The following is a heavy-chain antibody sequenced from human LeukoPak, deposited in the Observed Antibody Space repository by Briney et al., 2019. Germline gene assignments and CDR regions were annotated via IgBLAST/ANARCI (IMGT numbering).Heavy chain of an antibody. Sequence: PSETLSLTCAVNGGSFSGYYWSWIRQPPGKGLEWIGEINHSGSTNYNPSLKSRVTISVDTSKNQFSLKLSSVTAADTAVYYCARGPVYCSGGSCYSQNFDYWGQGTLVTVSS. J-gene: IGHJ4*02. V-gene: IGHV4-34*01. D-gene: IGHD2-15*01. CDR1: GGSFSGYY. CDR2: INHSGST. CDR3: ARGPVYCSGGSCYSQNFDY.